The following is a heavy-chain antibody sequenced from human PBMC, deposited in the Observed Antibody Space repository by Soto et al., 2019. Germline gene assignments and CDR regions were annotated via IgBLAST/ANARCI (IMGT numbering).Heavy chain of an antibody. D-gene: IGHD1-20*01. J-gene: IGHJ4*02. Sequence: LDTLCRTCAFAGFYISGSCCYWGWQSQSPGKGPEWIGSVFYTGFTSYNPSLESRVSVSVDTSKNQFSLKVSGVSAADTAVYYCATSQKGYNWNYFDHWGQGALVNVAS. CDR2: VFYTGFT. V-gene: IGHV4-39*01. CDR3: ATSQKGYNWNYFDH. CDR1: GFYISGSCCY.